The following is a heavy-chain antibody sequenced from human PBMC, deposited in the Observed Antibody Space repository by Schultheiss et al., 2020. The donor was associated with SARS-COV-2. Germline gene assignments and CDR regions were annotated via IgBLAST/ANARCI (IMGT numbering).Heavy chain of an antibody. Sequence: ASGKVSCKASGYTFTSYGISWVRQAPGQGLEWMGWINPNSGGTNYAQKFQGRVTMTRDTSISTAYMELSRLRSDDTAVYYCARTAQYSGSLSTTLYFDYWGQGTLVTVSS. D-gene: IGHD1-26*01. J-gene: IGHJ4*02. V-gene: IGHV1-2*02. CDR3: ARTAQYSGSLSTTLYFDY. CDR1: GYTFTSYG. CDR2: INPNSGGT.